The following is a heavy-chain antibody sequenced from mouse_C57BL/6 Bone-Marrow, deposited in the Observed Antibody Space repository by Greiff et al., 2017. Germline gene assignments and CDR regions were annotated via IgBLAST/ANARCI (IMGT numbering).Heavy chain of an antibody. CDR1: GYTFTSYW. J-gene: IGHJ3*01. CDR2: IHPNSGST. Sequence: QVQLQQPGAELVKPGASGKLSCKASGYTFTSYWMQWVKQRPGQGLEGIGMIHPNSGSTNYNEKFKSKATLTVDKSSSTAYMQLSSLTSEDSAVYYCARRGGYPWFAYWGQGTLVTVSA. D-gene: IGHD2-2*01. V-gene: IGHV1-64*01. CDR3: ARRGGYPWFAY.